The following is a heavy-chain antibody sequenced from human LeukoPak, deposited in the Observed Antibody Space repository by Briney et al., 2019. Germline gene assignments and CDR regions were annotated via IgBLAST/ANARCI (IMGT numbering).Heavy chain of an antibody. V-gene: IGHV3-21*01. CDR2: ISSGSTYI. J-gene: IGHJ4*02. CDR3: ARAQSGPDPFDY. CDR1: GFTFSSYS. Sequence: GGSLRLSCTASGFTFSSYSMNWVRQAPGKGLEWVSSISSGSTYIYYADSVKGRFTISRDNAKNTLYLQMNSLGAEDTAVYYCARAQSGPDPFDYWGQGTLVTVSS.